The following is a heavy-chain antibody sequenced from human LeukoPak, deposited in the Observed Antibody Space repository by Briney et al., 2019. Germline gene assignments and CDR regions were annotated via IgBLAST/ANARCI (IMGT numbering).Heavy chain of an antibody. CDR1: GFTFSSSG. D-gene: IGHD2-21*01. CDR2: ISYDGHEK. Sequence: GTSLRLSCAASGFTFSSSGMLWVRQRPGKGLEWMAFISYDGHEKYYADSMEGRFTLSRDNSKNTLYLQMNGLRAEDTAMYYCARDSPKVFQHYFASWGQGSLVTVSS. J-gene: IGHJ4*02. V-gene: IGHV3-33*05. CDR3: ARDSPKVFQHYFAS.